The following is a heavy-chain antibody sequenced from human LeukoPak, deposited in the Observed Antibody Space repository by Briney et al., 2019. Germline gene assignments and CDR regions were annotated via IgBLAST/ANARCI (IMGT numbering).Heavy chain of an antibody. CDR1: GFAFSSYS. CDR3: AKPQDGSGKGDY. CDR2: ISGSGGST. J-gene: IGHJ4*02. V-gene: IGHV3-23*01. D-gene: IGHD3-10*01. Sequence: PGRSLRLSCAASGFAFSSYSMHWVRQAPGKGLEWVSAISGSGGSTYYADSVKGRFTISRDNSKNTLYLQMNSLRAEDTAVYYCAKPQDGSGKGDYWGQGTLVTVSS.